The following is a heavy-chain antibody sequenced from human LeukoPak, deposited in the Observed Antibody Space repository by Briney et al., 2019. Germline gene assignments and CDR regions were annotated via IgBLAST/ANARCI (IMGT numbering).Heavy chain of an antibody. J-gene: IGHJ5*02. CDR3: ARDQHGGNSLRWFDP. D-gene: IGHD2-21*02. CDR2: IYYSGST. Sequence: SETLSLTCTVSGGSISSYYWSWIRQPPGKGLEWIGYIYYSGSTNYNPSLKSRVTISVDTSKNQFSLKLSSVTAADTAVYYCARDQHGGNSLRWFDPWGQGTLVTVSS. V-gene: IGHV4-59*01. CDR1: GGSISSYY.